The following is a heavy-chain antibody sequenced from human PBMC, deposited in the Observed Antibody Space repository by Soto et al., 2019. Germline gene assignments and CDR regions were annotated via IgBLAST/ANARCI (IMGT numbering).Heavy chain of an antibody. CDR1: GLTISGKKY. J-gene: IGHJ3*01. D-gene: IGHD1-1*01. V-gene: IGHV3-53*01. Sequence: DVQLVESGGGLIQPGESLRLSCAAFGLTISGKKYVAWVRQAPGNGLEWVSALYDVDGSFYVDSVTGRFTTSSDSSNTTVYLQMNDLRPDDTAVYYCATWHEREHAFDVWGQGTTVTISS. CDR3: ATWHEREHAFDV. CDR2: LYDVDGS.